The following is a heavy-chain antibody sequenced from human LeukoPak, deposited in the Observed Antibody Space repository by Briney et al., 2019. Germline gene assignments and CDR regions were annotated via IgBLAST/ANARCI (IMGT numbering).Heavy chain of an antibody. CDR3: AKDMRGYCSGGSCYLDYYFDY. V-gene: IGHV3-9*01. CDR1: GFTFDDYA. Sequence: QPGGSLRLSCAASGFTFDDYAMHWVRQAPGKGLEWVSAISWNSGSIGYADSVKGRFTISRDNAKNSLYLQMNSLRAEDTALYYCAKDMRGYCSGGSCYLDYYFDYWGQGTLVTVSS. J-gene: IGHJ4*02. CDR2: ISWNSGSI. D-gene: IGHD2-15*01.